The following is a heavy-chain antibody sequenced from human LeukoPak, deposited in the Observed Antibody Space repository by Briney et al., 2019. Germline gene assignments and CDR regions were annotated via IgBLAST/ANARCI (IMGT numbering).Heavy chain of an antibody. D-gene: IGHD7-27*01. V-gene: IGHV4-39*07. CDR3: ASNTGTVFDY. Sequence: SETLSLTCTVSGGSISSSSYYWGWIRQPPGKGLEWIGRIYYSGSTYYNPSLKSRVTISVDTSKNQFSLKLSSVTAADTAVYYCASNTGTVFDYWGQGALVTVSS. CDR2: IYYSGST. CDR1: GGSISSSSYY. J-gene: IGHJ4*02.